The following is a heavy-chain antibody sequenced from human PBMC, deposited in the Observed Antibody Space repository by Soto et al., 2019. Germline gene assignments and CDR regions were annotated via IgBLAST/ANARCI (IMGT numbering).Heavy chain of an antibody. V-gene: IGHV5-51*01. J-gene: IGHJ4*02. D-gene: IGHD2-15*01. CDR1: GYIFIHYW. CDR3: ARPPLPGYSIHFNS. Sequence: GESLKISCKASGYIFIHYWIGWVRQMPGKGLEWMGIVYPRDSDTRYSPSFQGQVTISADRSTGTAFLQWRSLKASDTALYYCARPPLPGYSIHFNSWGQGTLVTVSS. CDR2: VYPRDSDT.